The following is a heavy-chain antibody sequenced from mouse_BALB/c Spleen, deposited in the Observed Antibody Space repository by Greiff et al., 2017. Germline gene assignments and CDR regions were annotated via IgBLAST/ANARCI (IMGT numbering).Heavy chain of an antibody. D-gene: IGHD3-3*01. V-gene: IGHV1-4*01. CDR3: VSRTDFDY. CDR1: GYTFTSYW. J-gene: IGHJ2*01. CDR2: INPSTGYT. Sequence: QVQLQQSGAELATPGASVKMSCKASGYTFTSYWMHWVKQRPGQGLEWIGYINPSTGYTEYNQKFKDKATLTADKSASTAYMQLSSLTSEDSAVYYCVSRTDFDYWGQGTTLTVSS.